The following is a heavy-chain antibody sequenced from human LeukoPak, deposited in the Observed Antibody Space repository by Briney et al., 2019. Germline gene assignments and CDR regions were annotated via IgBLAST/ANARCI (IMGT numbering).Heavy chain of an antibody. D-gene: IGHD2-2*01. V-gene: IGHV4-39*01. Sequence: SETLSLTCTVSGGSISSSEYFWGWVRQPPGKGLEWIGNIYYSGSTYYNPSLKSRVTVSLDTSKNQFSLKLSSVTAADTAVYHCASFPTKRHRAWFDPWGQGTLVTVSS. J-gene: IGHJ5*02. CDR1: GGSISSSEYF. CDR2: IYYSGST. CDR3: ASFPTKRHRAWFDP.